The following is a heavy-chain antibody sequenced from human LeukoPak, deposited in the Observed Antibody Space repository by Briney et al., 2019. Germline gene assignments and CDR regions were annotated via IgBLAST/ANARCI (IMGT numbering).Heavy chain of an antibody. CDR2: ISYDGSNK. CDR3: AKDSRAQPYYFDY. V-gene: IGHV3-30-3*01. J-gene: IGHJ4*02. Sequence: GGSLRLSCAASGFTFSSYAMHWVRQAPGKGLEWVAVISYDGSNKYYADSVKGRFTISRDNSQNTLHLQMNSLRAEDTALYYCAKDSRAQPYYFDYWGQGTLVTVSS. D-gene: IGHD2-2*01. CDR1: GFTFSSYA.